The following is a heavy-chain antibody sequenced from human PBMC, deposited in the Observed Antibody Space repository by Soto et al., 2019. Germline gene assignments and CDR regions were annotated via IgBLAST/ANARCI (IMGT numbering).Heavy chain of an antibody. CDR1: GVTFSNYP. Sequence: GASVKVSCKASGVTFSNYPITWVRRAPGQGLEWLGGIIPIFGKADYTQKFQGRVTITADEPTSTAYMEISSLRSEDTAVYYCASGGEYYDENLPHYYFFGMHVWGPGTTVTVSS. CDR3: ASGGEYYDENLPHYYFFGMHV. D-gene: IGHD3-16*01. CDR2: IIPIFGKA. J-gene: IGHJ6*02. V-gene: IGHV1-69*13.